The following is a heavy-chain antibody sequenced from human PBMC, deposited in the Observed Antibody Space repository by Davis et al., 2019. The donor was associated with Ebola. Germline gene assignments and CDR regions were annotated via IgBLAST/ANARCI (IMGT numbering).Heavy chain of an antibody. CDR1: GGSISDYY. CDR3: ARGGLPEYCTGGVCYTWGYFDY. CDR2: IYYSGST. D-gene: IGHD2-8*02. J-gene: IGHJ4*02. V-gene: IGHV4-59*01. Sequence: MPSETLSLTCAVSGGSISDYYWSWIRRPPGKGLEWIGYIYYSGSTNYNPSLKSRVTISVDTSKNQFSLKLSSVTAADTAVYYCARGGLPEYCTGGVCYTWGYFDYWGQGTLVTVSS.